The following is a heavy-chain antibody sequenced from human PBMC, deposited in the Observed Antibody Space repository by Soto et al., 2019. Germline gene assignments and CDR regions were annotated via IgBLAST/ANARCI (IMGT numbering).Heavy chain of an antibody. CDR1: GFTFSSYS. CDR3: ATHRRIFYDSSGYYYE. V-gene: IGHV3-21*01. J-gene: IGHJ4*02. CDR2: ISSSSSYI. Sequence: PGGSLRLSCAASGFTFSSYSMNWVRQAPGKGLEWVSSISSSSSYIYYADSVKGRFTISRDNAKNSLYLQMNSLRAEDTAVYYCATHRRIFYDSSGYYYEWGQGTLVTVSS. D-gene: IGHD3-22*01.